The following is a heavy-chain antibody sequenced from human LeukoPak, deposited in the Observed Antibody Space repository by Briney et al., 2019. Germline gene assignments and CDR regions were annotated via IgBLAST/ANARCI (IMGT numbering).Heavy chain of an antibody. D-gene: IGHD5-12*01. CDR1: GGSISSGGYY. CDR3: ARGSGYDYNLDY. Sequence: SETLSLTCTVSGGSISSGGYYWSWIRQHPGKGLEWIGYIYYSGSTYYNPSLKSRVTISVDTSKNQFSLKLSSVTAADTAVYYCARGSGYDYNLDYWGQGTLVTVSS. J-gene: IGHJ4*02. V-gene: IGHV4-31*03. CDR2: IYYSGST.